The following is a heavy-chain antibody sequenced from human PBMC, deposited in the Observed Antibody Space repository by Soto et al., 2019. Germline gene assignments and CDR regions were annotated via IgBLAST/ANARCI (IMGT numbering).Heavy chain of an antibody. V-gene: IGHV3-73*01. CDR2: IRSKANSYAT. CDR1: GFTFSGSA. Sequence: EVQLVESGGGLVQPGGSLKLSCAASGFTFSGSAMHWVRQASGKGLEWVGRIRSKANSYATAYAASVKGRFTISRDDSKNTAYLQMNSLKTEDTAVYYCTRHPAGTDDYCYYYGMDVWGQGTTVTVSS. D-gene: IGHD6-13*01. CDR3: TRHPAGTDDYCYYYGMDV. J-gene: IGHJ6*02.